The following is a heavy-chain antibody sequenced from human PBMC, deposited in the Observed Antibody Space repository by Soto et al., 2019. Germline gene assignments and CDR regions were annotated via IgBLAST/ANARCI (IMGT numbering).Heavy chain of an antibody. J-gene: IGHJ4*02. V-gene: IGHV1-18*01. D-gene: IGHD3-22*01. CDR3: ARDGYYYDSSGYSHFDY. CDR1: GYTFTSYG. Sequence: ASVKVSCKASGYTFTSYGISWVRQAPGQGLEWMGWISAYNGNTNYAQKLQGRVTMTTDTSTSTAYMELRSLRSDDTAVYYCARDGYYYDSSGYSHFDYWGRGTLVTVSS. CDR2: ISAYNGNT.